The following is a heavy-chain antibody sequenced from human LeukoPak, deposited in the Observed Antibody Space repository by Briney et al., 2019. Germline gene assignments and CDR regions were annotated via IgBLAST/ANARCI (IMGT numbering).Heavy chain of an antibody. CDR3: AREGQGGGSFDY. CDR1: GFTFSSYG. J-gene: IGHJ4*02. CDR2: IWYDGSNK. D-gene: IGHD2-15*01. Sequence: PGRSLRLSCAAPGFTFSSYGMHWVRQAPGKGLEWVAVIWYDGSNKYYADSVKGRFTISRDNSKNTLYLQMNSLRAEDTAAYYCAREGQGGGSFDYWGQGTLVTVSS. V-gene: IGHV3-33*01.